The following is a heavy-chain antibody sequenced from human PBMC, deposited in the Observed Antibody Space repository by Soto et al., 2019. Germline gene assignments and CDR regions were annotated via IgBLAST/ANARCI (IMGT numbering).Heavy chain of an antibody. Sequence: ASVKVSCKVSGYTLTELSMHWVRQAPGKGLEWMGGFDPEDGETIYAQKFQGRVTMTEDTSTDTAYMELSSLRSEDTAVYYCATEHFGVVPAGVFDIWAQGTMVPVSS. J-gene: IGHJ3*02. CDR1: GYTLTELS. D-gene: IGHD2-21*02. V-gene: IGHV1-24*01. CDR3: ATEHFGVVPAGVFDI. CDR2: FDPEDGET.